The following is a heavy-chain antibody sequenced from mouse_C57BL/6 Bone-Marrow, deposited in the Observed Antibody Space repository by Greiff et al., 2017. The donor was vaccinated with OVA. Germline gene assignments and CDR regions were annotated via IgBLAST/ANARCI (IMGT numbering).Heavy chain of an antibody. Sequence: QVQLQQSGAELARPGASVKMSCKASGYTFTSYTMHWVKQRPGQGLEWIGYINPSSGYTKYNQKFKDKATLTADKSTSTAYMQLSSLTSEDSAVYYCARGATVVAERGYFDYWGQGTTLTVSS. J-gene: IGHJ2*01. CDR3: ARGATVVAERGYFDY. CDR2: INPSSGYT. D-gene: IGHD1-1*01. V-gene: IGHV1-4*01. CDR1: GYTFTSYT.